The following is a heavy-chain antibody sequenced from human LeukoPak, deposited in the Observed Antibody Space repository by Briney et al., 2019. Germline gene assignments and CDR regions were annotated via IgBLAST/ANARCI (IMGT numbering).Heavy chain of an antibody. D-gene: IGHD3-22*01. CDR3: ARVLVSYYDSSGYLPPQTYYFDY. CDR1: GGSISSSSYY. CDR2: IYYSGST. Sequence: ASETLSLTCTVSGGSISSSSYYWGWIRQPPGKGLEWIGSIYYSGSTYYNPSLKSRVTISVDTSKNQSSLKLSSVTAADTAVYYCARVLVSYYDSSGYLPPQTYYFDYWGQGTLVTVSS. V-gene: IGHV4-39*07. J-gene: IGHJ4*02.